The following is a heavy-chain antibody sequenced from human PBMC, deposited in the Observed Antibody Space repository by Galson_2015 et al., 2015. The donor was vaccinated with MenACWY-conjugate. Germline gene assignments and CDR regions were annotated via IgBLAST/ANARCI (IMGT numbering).Heavy chain of an antibody. V-gene: IGHV3-48*04. CDR1: GFTFSTYS. D-gene: IGHD2-2*01. J-gene: IGHJ4*02. CDR2: ISSSSTTI. Sequence: SLRLSCAASGFTFSTYSMNWVRQAPGKGLEWVSYISSSSTTIHYADSVKGRFTISRDNAKNSLYLQMNSLRPEDTAVYYCAGEYCSSITCLFDYWGQGALVTVSS. CDR3: AGEYCSSITCLFDY.